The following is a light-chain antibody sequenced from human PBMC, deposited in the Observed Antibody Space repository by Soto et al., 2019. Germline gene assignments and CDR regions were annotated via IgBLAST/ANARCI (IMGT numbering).Light chain of an antibody. J-gene: IGLJ1*01. CDR2: EVS. CDR1: SSDVGGYNY. Sequence: QSALTQPASVSGSPGQSITISCTGTSSDVGGYNYVSWYQQHPGKAPKLMIYEVSHRPSGVSYRFSGSKSGNTASLTISGLQAEDEADYSCSSYTSSSTLPYVFGTGTKVTVL. CDR3: SSYTSSSTLPYV. V-gene: IGLV2-14*01.